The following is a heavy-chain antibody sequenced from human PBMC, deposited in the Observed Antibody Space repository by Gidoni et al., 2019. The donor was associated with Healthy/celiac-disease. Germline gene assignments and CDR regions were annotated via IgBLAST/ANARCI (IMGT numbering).Heavy chain of an antibody. J-gene: IGHJ4*02. CDR1: GGSFSGYY. Sequence: QVQLQQWGAGLLKPSETLSLTCAVYGGSFSGYYWSWIRQPPGKGLEWNVEINHSGSTNYNPSLKRRVTISVDTSKNQFSLKLSSVTAADTAVYYCATARKPRRDGYNYWGQGTLVTVSS. V-gene: IGHV4-34*01. CDR2: INHSGST. CDR3: ATARKPRRDGYNY. D-gene: IGHD5-12*01.